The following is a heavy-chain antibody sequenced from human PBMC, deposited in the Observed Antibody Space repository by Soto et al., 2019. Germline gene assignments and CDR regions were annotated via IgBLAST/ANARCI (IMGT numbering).Heavy chain of an antibody. V-gene: IGHV3-30*18. Sequence: LRLSCAASGFTFSSYGMHWVRQAPGKGLEWVAVISYDGSNKYYADSVKGRFTISRDNSKNTLYLQMNSLRAEDTAVYYCAKDRRHSSYDYWGQGTLVTAPQ. CDR1: GFTFSSYG. D-gene: IGHD6-6*01. CDR3: AKDRRHSSYDY. J-gene: IGHJ4*02. CDR2: ISYDGSNK.